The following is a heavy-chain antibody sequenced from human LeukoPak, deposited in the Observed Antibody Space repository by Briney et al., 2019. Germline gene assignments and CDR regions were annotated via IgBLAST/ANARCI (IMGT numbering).Heavy chain of an antibody. D-gene: IGHD6-19*01. CDR3: ARDQGSSSSGWYRYYYYYYYMDV. V-gene: IGHV1-2*02. CDR1: GYSFNSQG. CDR2: INPNSGGT. J-gene: IGHJ6*03. Sequence: ASVKVSCKASGYSFNSQGMNWVRQAPGQGLEWMGWINPNSGGTNYAQKFQGRVTMTRDTSISTAYMELSRLRSDDTAVYYCARDQGSSSSGWYRYYYYYYYMDVWGKGTTVTISS.